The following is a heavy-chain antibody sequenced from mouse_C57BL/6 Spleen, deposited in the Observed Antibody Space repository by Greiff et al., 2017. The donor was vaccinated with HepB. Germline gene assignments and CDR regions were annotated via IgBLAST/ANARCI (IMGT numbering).Heavy chain of an antibody. V-gene: IGHV1-82*01. CDR3: ANGYYGAYYAMDY. J-gene: IGHJ4*01. CDR1: GYAFSSSW. D-gene: IGHD2-3*01. Sequence: VQLQQSGPELVKPGASVKISCKASGYAFSSSWMNWVKQRPGKGLEWIGRIYPGDGDTNYNGKFKGKATLTADKSSSTAYMQLSSLTSEDSAVYFCANGYYGAYYAMDYWGQGTSVTVSS. CDR2: IYPGDGDT.